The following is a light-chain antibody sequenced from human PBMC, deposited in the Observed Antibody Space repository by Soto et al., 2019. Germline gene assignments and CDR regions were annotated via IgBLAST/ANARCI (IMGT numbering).Light chain of an antibody. CDR2: QDA. CDR3: ATWDSNTVV. J-gene: IGLJ2*01. V-gene: IGLV3-1*01. Sequence: SYELTQSPSVSVSPGQTASIPCSGDKLGNKYVHWYHQKPGQSPAVVIYQDAKRPSGIPERFSGSNSGNTATLTISETQAVDEADYYCATWDSNTVVFGGGTKVTVL. CDR1: KLGNKY.